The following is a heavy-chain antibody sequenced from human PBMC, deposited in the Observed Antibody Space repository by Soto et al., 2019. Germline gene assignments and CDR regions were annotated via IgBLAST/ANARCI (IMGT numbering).Heavy chain of an antibody. D-gene: IGHD4-17*01. J-gene: IGHJ6*02. CDR1: GYTFTSYY. CDR2: INPSGGST. Sequence: GASVKVSCKASGYTFTSYYMHWVRQAPGQGLEWMGIINPSGGSTSYAQKFQGRVTMTRDTSTSTVYMELSSLRSGDTAVYYCAREYNQGVEDYGDNLTPSLLSTSYFYCAMVVWG. V-gene: IGHV1-46*01. CDR3: AREYNQGVEDYGDNLTPSLLSTSYFYCAMVV.